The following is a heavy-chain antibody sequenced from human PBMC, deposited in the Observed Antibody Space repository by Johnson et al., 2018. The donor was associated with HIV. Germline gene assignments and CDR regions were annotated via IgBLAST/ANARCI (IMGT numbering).Heavy chain of an antibody. D-gene: IGHD1-26*01. CDR1: RSTFSSYW. V-gene: IGHV3-7*05. Sequence: VQLVESGGGLVQPGGSLRLSCAASRSTFSSYWMSWVRQAPGKGLELVANIRQDGSERYYVDSVKGRFTISRDNAKNSLYLQMNSLRADDTAVYDCTRDRGGSTYSWVAFDIWGQGTRVTVSS. CDR2: IRQDGSER. CDR3: TRDRGGSTYSWVAFDI. J-gene: IGHJ3*02.